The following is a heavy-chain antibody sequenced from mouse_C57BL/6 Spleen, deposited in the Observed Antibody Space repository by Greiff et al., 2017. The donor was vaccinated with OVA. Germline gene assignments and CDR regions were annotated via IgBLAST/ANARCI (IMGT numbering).Heavy chain of an antibody. J-gene: IGHJ2*01. CDR3: TRARLRALDY. CDR2: IDPETGGT. V-gene: IGHV1-15*01. CDR1: GYTFTDYE. Sequence: VQLQQSGAELVRPGASVTLSCKASGYTFTDYEMHWVKQTPVHGLEWIGAIDPETGGTAYNQKFKGKAILTADKSSSTAYMELRSLTSEDSAVYYCTRARLRALDYWGKGTTLTVAS. D-gene: IGHD2-4*01.